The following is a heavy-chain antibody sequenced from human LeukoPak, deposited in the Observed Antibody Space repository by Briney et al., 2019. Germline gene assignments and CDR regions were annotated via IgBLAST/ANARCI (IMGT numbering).Heavy chain of an antibody. CDR2: TSPTGTDT. Sequence: PGGSLRLSCAASGFIFSDYYMSWIRQAPGKGLEWVSYTSPTGTDTYYAQSVKGRFTISRDNARNSLSLHMNSLRAEDTAIYYCTSGSSSVGYWGQGILVTVSS. CDR3: TSGSSSVGY. D-gene: IGHD6-6*01. CDR1: GFIFSDYY. V-gene: IGHV3-11*01. J-gene: IGHJ4*02.